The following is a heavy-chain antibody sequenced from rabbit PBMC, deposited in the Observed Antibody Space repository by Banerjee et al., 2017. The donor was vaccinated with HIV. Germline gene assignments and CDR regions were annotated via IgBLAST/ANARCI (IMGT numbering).Heavy chain of an antibody. J-gene: IGHJ3*01. Sequence: QSLEESGGDLVKPGASLTLTCTASGFSFSSYYYMCWVRQAPGKGLEWIACISNGGSTYYASWVNGRFTISKTSSTTVTLQMTSLTAADTATYFCARSSGSYAYAAFWGQGTLVTVS. D-gene: IGHD6-1*01. CDR1: GFSFSSYYY. CDR3: ARSSGSYAYAAF. V-gene: IGHV1S40*01. CDR2: ISNGGST.